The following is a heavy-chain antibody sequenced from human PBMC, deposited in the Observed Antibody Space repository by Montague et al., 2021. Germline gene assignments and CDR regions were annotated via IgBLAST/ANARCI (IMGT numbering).Heavy chain of an antibody. Sequence: SETLSLTCTVSSGSIFHAHWSWVRQPPGKGLEWLGSMFYGGATSNNPSLKSRVTMSVDTSTNQFSLKLSFVTAADTAVYYYAKQDCFVSGTSYKGFDPWGQGILVTVSS. J-gene: IGHJ5*02. CDR2: MFYGGAT. V-gene: IGHV4-59*08. CDR3: AKQDCFVSGTSYKGFDP. D-gene: IGHD3-10*01. CDR1: SGSIFHAH.